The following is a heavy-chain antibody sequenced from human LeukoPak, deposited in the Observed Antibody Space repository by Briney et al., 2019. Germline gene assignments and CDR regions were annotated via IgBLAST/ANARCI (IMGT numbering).Heavy chain of an antibody. CDR1: DFPFSNYW. CDR2: ISSDGTKI. V-gene: IGHV3-74*01. CDR3: VRDSPRAFDL. Sequence: PGGSLRLSCAASDFPFSNYWMHWVRQVPGERLTWVSRISSDGTKIGYAASVKGRFTISRDNGKSTLSLRMDTLGVEDTAIYYCVRDSPRAFDLWGRGTMVTVS. J-gene: IGHJ3*01.